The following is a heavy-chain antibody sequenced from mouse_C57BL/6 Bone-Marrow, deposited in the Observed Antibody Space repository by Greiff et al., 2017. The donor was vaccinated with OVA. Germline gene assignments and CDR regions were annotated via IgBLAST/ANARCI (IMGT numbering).Heavy chain of an antibody. V-gene: IGHV2-2*01. CDR3: ARKGNFDV. CDR1: GFSLTSYG. J-gene: IGHJ1*03. Sequence: VQRVESGPGLVQPSQSLSITCTVSGFSLTSYGVHWVRQSPGKGLEWLGVIWSGGSTDYNAAFISRLSISKDNSKSQVFFKMNSLQADDTAIYYCARKGNFDVWGTGTTVTVSS. CDR2: IWSGGST.